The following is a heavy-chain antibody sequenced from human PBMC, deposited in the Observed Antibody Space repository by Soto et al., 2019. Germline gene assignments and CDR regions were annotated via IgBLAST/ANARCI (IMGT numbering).Heavy chain of an antibody. CDR1: GGSISSSSYY. V-gene: IGHV4-39*01. J-gene: IGHJ4*02. CDR3: ARQFTIFGVVIIGTPFDY. Sequence: QLQLQESGPGRVKPSETLSLTCTVSGGSISSSSYYWGWIRQPPGKGLEWIGSIYYSGSTYYNPSLKSRVTISVDTSKNQFSLKLSSVTAADTAVYYCARQFTIFGVVIIGTPFDYWGQGTLVTVSS. D-gene: IGHD3-3*01. CDR2: IYYSGST.